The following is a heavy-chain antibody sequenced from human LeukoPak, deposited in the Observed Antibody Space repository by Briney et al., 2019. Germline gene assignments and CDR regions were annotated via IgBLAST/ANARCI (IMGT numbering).Heavy chain of an antibody. V-gene: IGHV4-38-2*02. Sequence: PSETLSLTCTVSGYSISSGYYWGWIRQPPGKGLEWIGSIYHSGSTYYNPSLKSRVTISVDTSKNQFSLKLSSVTAADTAVYYCARGGMVRGVMRYFDLWGRGTLVTVSS. D-gene: IGHD3-10*01. CDR2: IYHSGST. CDR1: GYSISSGYY. J-gene: IGHJ2*01. CDR3: ARGGMVRGVMRYFDL.